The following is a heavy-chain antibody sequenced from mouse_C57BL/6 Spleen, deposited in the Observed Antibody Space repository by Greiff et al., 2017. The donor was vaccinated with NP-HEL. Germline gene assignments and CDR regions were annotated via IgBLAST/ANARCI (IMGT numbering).Heavy chain of an antibody. CDR1: GYTFTDYY. V-gene: IGHV1-26*01. Sequence: EVQLQQSGPELVKPGASVKISCKASGYTFTDYYMNWVKQSHGKSLEWIGDINPNNGGTSYNQKFKGKATLTVDKSSSTAYMELRSLTSEDSAVYCCARPVVAWYFDVWGTGTTVTVSS. CDR2: INPNNGGT. D-gene: IGHD1-1*01. J-gene: IGHJ1*03. CDR3: ARPVVAWYFDV.